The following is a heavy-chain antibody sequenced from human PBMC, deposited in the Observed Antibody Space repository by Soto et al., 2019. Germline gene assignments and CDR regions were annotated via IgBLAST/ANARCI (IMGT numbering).Heavy chain of an antibody. J-gene: IGHJ5*02. CDR3: ARMRGITGTPWVGFDP. D-gene: IGHD1-20*01. CDR1: GFTFSDYY. Sequence: SLRLSCAASGFTFSDYYMSWIRQAPGKGLEWVSYISSSGSTIYYADSVKGRFTISRDNAKNSLYLQMNSLRAEDTAVYYCARMRGITGTPWVGFDPWGQGTLVTVSS. CDR2: ISSSGSTI. V-gene: IGHV3-11*01.